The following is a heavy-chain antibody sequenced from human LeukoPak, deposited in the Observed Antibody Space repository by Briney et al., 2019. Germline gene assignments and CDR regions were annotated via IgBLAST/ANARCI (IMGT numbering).Heavy chain of an antibody. V-gene: IGHV1-8*01. CDR2: MNPNSGNT. CDR3: ATHSSGYYYYFDY. CDR1: GYTFTSYD. Sequence: ASVKVSCKASGYTFTSYDINWVRQATGQGLEWMGWMNPNSGNTGYAQKFQGRVTMTRDTSISTAYMELSRLRSDDTAVYYCATHSSGYYYYFDYWGQGTLVTVSS. J-gene: IGHJ4*02. D-gene: IGHD3-22*01.